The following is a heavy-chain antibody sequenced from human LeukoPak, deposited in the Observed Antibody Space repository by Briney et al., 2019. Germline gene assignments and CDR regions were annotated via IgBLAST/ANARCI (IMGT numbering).Heavy chain of an antibody. J-gene: IGHJ1*01. CDR2: IIPILGTA. CDR1: GCTFSSYA. Sequence: ASVKVSCKASGCTFSSYAMSWVRQAPGQGLEWMGGIIPILGTANYAQKLQGRFTITADESTSTAYMEMNSLRSEDTAVYYCARDPYSSSAGYCQDWGQGTLVTVSS. CDR3: ARDPYSSSAGYCQD. V-gene: IGHV1-69*13. D-gene: IGHD6-6*01.